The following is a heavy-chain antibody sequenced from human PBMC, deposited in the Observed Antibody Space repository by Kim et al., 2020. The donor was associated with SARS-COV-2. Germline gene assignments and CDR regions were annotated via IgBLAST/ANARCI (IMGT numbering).Heavy chain of an antibody. Sequence: GGSLRLSCAASGFTFSSYAMSWVRQAPGKGLEWVSAISGSGGSTYYADSVKGRFTISRDNSKNTLYLQMNSLRAEDTAVYYCAKSYGVRFLEWLLGMDVWGQGTTVTVSS. J-gene: IGHJ6*02. CDR2: ISGSGGST. CDR1: GFTFSSYA. D-gene: IGHD3-3*01. CDR3: AKSYGVRFLEWLLGMDV. V-gene: IGHV3-23*01.